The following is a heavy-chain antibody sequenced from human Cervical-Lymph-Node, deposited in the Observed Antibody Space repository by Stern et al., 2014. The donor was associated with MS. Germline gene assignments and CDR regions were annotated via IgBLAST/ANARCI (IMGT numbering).Heavy chain of an antibody. D-gene: IGHD2-21*02. J-gene: IGHJ4*02. Sequence: VQLVQSGAEVKKPGASVKVYCKASGYTFSNFDINWVRQATGQGLEWVGRIDPNSDTTRYAQKFQGRVTMTRDTSISTAYMELSSLRSDDTAVYYCARGREVYMVTSAFDSWGQGTLVTVSS. V-gene: IGHV1-8*01. CDR3: ARGREVYMVTSAFDS. CDR2: IDPNSDTT. CDR1: GYTFSNFD.